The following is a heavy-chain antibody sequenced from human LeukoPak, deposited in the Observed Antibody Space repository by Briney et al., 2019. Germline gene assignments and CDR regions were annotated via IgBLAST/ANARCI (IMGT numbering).Heavy chain of an antibody. Sequence: GGTLRLSCAASGVTFSSDSMNWGRLGPRPGLEWVSSISSSSSFIYYADSVKGRFTISRDNAKNSLYLQMNSLRAEDTAVYYCARASYGSGSYPGDYWGQGTLVTVSS. CDR1: GVTFSSDS. CDR2: ISSSSSFI. J-gene: IGHJ4*02. V-gene: IGHV3-21*01. D-gene: IGHD3-10*01. CDR3: ARASYGSGSYPGDY.